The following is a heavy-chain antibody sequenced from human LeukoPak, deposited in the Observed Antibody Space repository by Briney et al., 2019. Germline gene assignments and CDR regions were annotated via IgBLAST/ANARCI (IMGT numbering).Heavy chain of an antibody. J-gene: IGHJ4*02. CDR2: MNPNSRNT. CDR3: ARGRSGYSSSWYDDY. CDR1: DYTFTSYD. Sequence: ASVTVSCKASDYTFTSYDINWVGQAPGQGLGGMGGMNPNSRNTAYAQKFQGRVTITRNTSISTAYMELSSLRSEDTAVYYCARGRSGYSSSWYDDYWGQGTLVTVSS. V-gene: IGHV1-8*03. D-gene: IGHD6-13*01.